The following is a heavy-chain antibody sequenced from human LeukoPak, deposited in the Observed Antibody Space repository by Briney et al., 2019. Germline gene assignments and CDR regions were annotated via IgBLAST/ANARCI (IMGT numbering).Heavy chain of an antibody. CDR3: AKSCGGDCYTVDDAFDI. CDR2: ISGSGGST. D-gene: IGHD2-21*02. Sequence: SGGSLRLSCAASGFTFSSYGMSWVRQAPGKGLEWVSAISGSGGSTYYADSVKGRFTISRDNSKNTLYLQMNSLRAEDTAVYYCAKSCGGDCYTVDDAFDIWGQGTMVTVSS. V-gene: IGHV3-23*01. J-gene: IGHJ3*02. CDR1: GFTFSSYG.